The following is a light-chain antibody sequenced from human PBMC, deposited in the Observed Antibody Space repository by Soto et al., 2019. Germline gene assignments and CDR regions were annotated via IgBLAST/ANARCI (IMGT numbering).Light chain of an antibody. CDR1: QSVSSY. V-gene: IGKV3-11*01. Sequence: EIVLTQSPATLSLSPGERATLSCRASQSVSSYLAWYQQKPGQAPRLLISDASNRATGIPARFSGSGSGTDFTLTISSLEPEDFAVYYCQQRSNWPPKVTFGGGTKVEIK. CDR3: QQRSNWPPKVT. J-gene: IGKJ4*01. CDR2: DAS.